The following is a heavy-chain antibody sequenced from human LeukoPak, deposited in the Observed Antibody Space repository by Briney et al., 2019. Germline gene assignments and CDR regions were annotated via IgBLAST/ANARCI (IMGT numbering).Heavy chain of an antibody. V-gene: IGHV1-18*01. Sequence: ASVKVSCKASGYTFTSYGISWVRQAPGQGLEWVGWISAYNGNTNYAQKLEGRVTMTTDTSTSTAYMELRSLRSDDTAVYYCARAAVAGTVYWFDPWGQGTLVTVSS. J-gene: IGHJ5*02. CDR2: ISAYNGNT. D-gene: IGHD6-19*01. CDR1: GYTFTSYG. CDR3: ARAAVAGTVYWFDP.